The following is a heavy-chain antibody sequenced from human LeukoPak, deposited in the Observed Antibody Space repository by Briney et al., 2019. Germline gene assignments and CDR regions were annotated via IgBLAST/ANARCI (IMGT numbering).Heavy chain of an antibody. V-gene: IGHV1-2*02. CDR2: INPNSGGT. D-gene: IGHD3-16*01. J-gene: IGHJ4*02. CDR3: ARSTGTTFAFSDY. Sequence: GASVKVSCKASGYTFTGYYMHWVRQAPGQGLEWMGWINPNSGGTNYAQKFQGRVTMTRDTSISTAYMELSRLRSDDTAVYYCARSTGTTFAFSDYWGQGTLVTVSS. CDR1: GYTFTGYY.